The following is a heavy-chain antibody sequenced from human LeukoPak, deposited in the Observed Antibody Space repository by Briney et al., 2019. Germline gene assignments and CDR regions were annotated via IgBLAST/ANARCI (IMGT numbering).Heavy chain of an antibody. Sequence: SETLSLTCIVSGASISSNYWSWIRQPPGKGLEWIGYIYYSGNANYNSSLKSRVTISEDTSKNHLSLKLSAVTAADTAVYYCARVDLRDAFDIWGEGTLVTVSS. V-gene: IGHV4-59*01. CDR3: ARVDLRDAFDI. CDR1: GASISSNY. D-gene: IGHD3-9*01. J-gene: IGHJ3*02. CDR2: IYYSGNA.